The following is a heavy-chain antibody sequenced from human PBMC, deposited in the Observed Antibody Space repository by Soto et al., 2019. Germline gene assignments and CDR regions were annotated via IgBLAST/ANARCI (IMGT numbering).Heavy chain of an antibody. D-gene: IGHD3-10*01. Sequence: PSETLSLTCTVSGGSISSSSYYWGWIRQPPGKGLEWIGSIYYSGSTYYNPSLKSRVTISVDTSKNQFSLKLSSVTAADTAVYYCARWDYGSGIADYWGQGTLVTVSS. CDR2: IYYSGST. J-gene: IGHJ4*02. V-gene: IGHV4-39*01. CDR3: ARWDYGSGIADY. CDR1: GGSISSSSYY.